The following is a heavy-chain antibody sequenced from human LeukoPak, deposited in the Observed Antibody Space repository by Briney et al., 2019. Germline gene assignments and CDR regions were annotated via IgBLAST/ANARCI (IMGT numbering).Heavy chain of an antibody. CDR2: IIPLFGTP. D-gene: IGHD2-15*01. Sequence: SVKVSCKASGGTFSSYTISWVRQAPGQGLEWMGGIIPLFGTPDYAQEFQDRLTITADKSTSTAYMELSSLRSEDTAVYYCASATLRCSGGSCYEMDVWGKGTTVTVSS. CDR1: GGTFSSYT. J-gene: IGHJ6*04. CDR3: ASATLRCSGGSCYEMDV. V-gene: IGHV1-69*06.